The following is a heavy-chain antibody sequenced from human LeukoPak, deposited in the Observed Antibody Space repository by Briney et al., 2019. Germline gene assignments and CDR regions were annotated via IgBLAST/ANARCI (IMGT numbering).Heavy chain of an antibody. D-gene: IGHD3-10*01. V-gene: IGHV3-21*01. CDR3: ARVGRSGGVFDS. Sequence: KPGGSLRLSCAASGFTFNNAWMSWVRQAPGKGLEWVSSMSSSGSSIYYADSVKGRFTISRDNAKNSLYLQMNSLRAEDTAVYYCARVGRSGGVFDSWGQGTLVTVSS. CDR2: MSSSGSSI. CDR1: GFTFNNAW. J-gene: IGHJ4*02.